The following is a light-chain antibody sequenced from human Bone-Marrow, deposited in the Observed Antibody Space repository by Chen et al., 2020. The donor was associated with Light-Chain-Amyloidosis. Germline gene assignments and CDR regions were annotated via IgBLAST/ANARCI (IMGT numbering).Light chain of an antibody. CDR2: AVS. CDR3: SSFTSSSSYV. CDR1: SGDVGTYNY. V-gene: IGLV2-14*01. Sequence: QSALTQPASVSGSHGQSITISCTGTSGDVGTYNYVSWYQQHPGKAPKVMIYAVSNRPSGVSNRFSGSKSGNTASLTISGLQAADEADYYCSSFTSSSSYVFGPGTKVTVL. J-gene: IGLJ1*01.